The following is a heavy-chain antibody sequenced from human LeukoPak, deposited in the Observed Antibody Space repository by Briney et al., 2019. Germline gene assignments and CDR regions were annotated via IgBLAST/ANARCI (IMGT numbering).Heavy chain of an antibody. CDR1: GFTFSSYW. V-gene: IGHV3-74*01. Sequence: PGGSLRLSCAASGFTFSSYWMHWVRQAPGKGLVWVSRINSDGSSTSYADSVKGRFAISRDNAKNTLYLQMNSLRAEDTAVYYCARVGYSGYGFDPRDAFGIWGQGTMVTVSS. J-gene: IGHJ3*02. CDR3: ARVGYSGYGFDPRDAFGI. D-gene: IGHD5-12*01. CDR2: INSDGSST.